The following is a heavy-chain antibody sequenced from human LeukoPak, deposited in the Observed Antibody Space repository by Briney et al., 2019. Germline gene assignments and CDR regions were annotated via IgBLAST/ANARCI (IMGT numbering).Heavy chain of an antibody. CDR2: IGSSDSTI. D-gene: IGHD6-19*01. CDR1: DGSFSGYY. J-gene: IGHJ4*02. Sequence: LSLTCAVYDGSFSGYYWNWIRQPPGKGLEWVSYIGSSDSTIYYADSVKGRFTISRDNAKNSLYLQMNSLRAEDTAVYYCARAVAGLRHFDYWGQGTLVTVSS. CDR3: ARAVAGLRHFDY. V-gene: IGHV3-11*04.